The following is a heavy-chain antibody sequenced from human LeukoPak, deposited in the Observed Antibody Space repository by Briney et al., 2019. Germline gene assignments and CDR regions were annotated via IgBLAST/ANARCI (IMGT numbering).Heavy chain of an antibody. D-gene: IGHD1-7*01. J-gene: IGHJ1*01. Sequence: ASVKVACKASGYIFDIYALIWVRQAPGQGLELMGWINTNTGNPTYAQGFTGRFVFSLDTSVSTAYLQISSLKAEDTAVYYCARDYTLTLGTTTYFQHWGQGTLVTVSS. CDR3: ARDYTLTLGTTTYFQH. V-gene: IGHV7-4-1*02. CDR2: INTNTGNP. CDR1: GYIFDIYA.